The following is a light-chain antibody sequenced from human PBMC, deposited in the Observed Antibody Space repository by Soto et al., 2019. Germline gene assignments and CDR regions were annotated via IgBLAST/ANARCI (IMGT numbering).Light chain of an antibody. CDR3: QQYNSYPLT. CDR1: QSISSW. V-gene: IGKV1-5*03. CDR2: KAC. Sequence: DIQMTQSPSTLSASVGDRVTITCRASQSISSWLAWYQQKPGKDPNLLIYKACSLESGVPSRFSGSRSGTEFTLTISSLQPDDFATYYCQQYNSYPLTFGGGTKVEIK. J-gene: IGKJ4*01.